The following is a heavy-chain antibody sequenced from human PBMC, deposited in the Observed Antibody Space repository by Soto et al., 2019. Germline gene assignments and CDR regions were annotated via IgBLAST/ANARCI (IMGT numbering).Heavy chain of an antibody. J-gene: IGHJ6*02. CDR1: GFTFSSYS. CDR2: ISSSSSYI. Sequence: VGSLRLSCAASGFTFSSYSMNWVRQAPGKGLEWVSSISSSSSYIYYADSVKGRFTISRDNAKNSLYLQMNSLRAGDTAVYYCAREGDFLPAPIGYYGMDVWGQGTTVTVSS. CDR3: AREGDFLPAPIGYYGMDV. D-gene: IGHD2-2*01. V-gene: IGHV3-21*01.